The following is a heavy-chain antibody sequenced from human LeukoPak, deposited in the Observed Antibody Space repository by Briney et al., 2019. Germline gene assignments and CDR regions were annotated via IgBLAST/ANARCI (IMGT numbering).Heavy chain of an antibody. CDR3: ARTSSGLYYLDY. CDR2: ISSSSSYT. D-gene: IGHD3-22*01. Sequence: GGSLRLSCAASGFTFSDYYMSWIRQAPGKGLEWVSYISSSSSYTNYADSVKGRFTISRDNAKNSLYLQMNSLRAEDTAVYYCARTSSGLYYLDYWGQGTLVTVSS. V-gene: IGHV3-11*03. J-gene: IGHJ4*02. CDR1: GFTFSDYY.